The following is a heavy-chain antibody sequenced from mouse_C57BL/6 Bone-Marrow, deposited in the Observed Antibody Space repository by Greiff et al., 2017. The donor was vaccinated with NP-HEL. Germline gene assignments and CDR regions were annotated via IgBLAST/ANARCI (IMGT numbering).Heavy chain of an antibody. V-gene: IGHV3-6*01. CDR1: GYSITSGYY. CDR3: AREFWYYGSDGY. CDR2: ISYDGSN. J-gene: IGHJ2*01. Sequence: EVQLQQSGPGLVKPSQSLSLTCSVTGYSITSGYYWNWIRQFPGNKLEWMGYISYDGSNNYNPSLKNRISITRDTSKNQFFLKLNSVTTEDTATYYCAREFWYYGSDGYWGQGTTLTVSS. D-gene: IGHD1-1*01.